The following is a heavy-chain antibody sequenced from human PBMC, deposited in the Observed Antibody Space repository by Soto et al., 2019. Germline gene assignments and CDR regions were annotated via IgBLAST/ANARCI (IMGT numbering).Heavy chain of an antibody. Sequence: QPGGSLRLSCAASGFTFSSYGMHWVRQAPGKGLEWVAVISYDGSNKYYADSVKGRFTISRDNSKNTLYLQMNSLRAEDTAVYYCAKQSYSSSSRHYYYYYGMDVWGQGTTVTVSS. CDR3: AKQSYSSSSRHYYYYYGMDV. J-gene: IGHJ6*02. CDR1: GFTFSSYG. CDR2: ISYDGSNK. V-gene: IGHV3-30*18. D-gene: IGHD6-6*01.